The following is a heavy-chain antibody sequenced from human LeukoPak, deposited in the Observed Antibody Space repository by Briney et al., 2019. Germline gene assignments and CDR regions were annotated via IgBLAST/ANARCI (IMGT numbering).Heavy chain of an antibody. CDR1: GGSVNSGSYY. J-gene: IGHJ4*02. CDR3: ARSLTY. Sequence: SETLSLTCTVSGGSVNSGSYYWSWIRQPPGKGLEWIGYIYYSGSTNYNPSLKSRVTISVDTSKNQFSLKLSSVTAADTAVYYCARSLTYWGQGTLFTVSS. D-gene: IGHD2-8*01. V-gene: IGHV4-61*01. CDR2: IYYSGST.